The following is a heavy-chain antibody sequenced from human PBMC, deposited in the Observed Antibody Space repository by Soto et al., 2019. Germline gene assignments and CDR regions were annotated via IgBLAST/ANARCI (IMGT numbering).Heavy chain of an antibody. Sequence: EVQLGHSGAEVKKPGESLKISCKGSGYSFTSYCIGWLRQMPWKGLVWMGIIYPGDSDTRYSPSFQGRVTISADKSISTAYLQWSSLKASDTAMYYCARLAYCVSNWFDPGGQGTLVTVSS. J-gene: IGHJ5*02. CDR3: ARLAYCVSNWFDP. CDR2: IYPGDSDT. V-gene: IGHV5-51*03. CDR1: GYSFTSYC. D-gene: IGHD1-26*01.